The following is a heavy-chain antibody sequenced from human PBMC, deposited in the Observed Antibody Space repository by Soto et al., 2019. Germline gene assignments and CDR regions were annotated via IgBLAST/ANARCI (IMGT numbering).Heavy chain of an antibody. V-gene: IGHV3-48*02. CDR2: IGGSSNSI. CDR1: GFTFNSYS. CDR3: ARDLAVGAYAHCNY. J-gene: IGHJ4*02. Sequence: PGGSLRLSCAASGFTFNSYSMNWVRKAPGKGLEWVSYIGGSSNSIYYADSVKGRFTVSRDNAKNSLYLQMNSLRDEDTAVYYCARDLAVGAYAHCNYWGQGTLVTVSS. D-gene: IGHD1-26*01.